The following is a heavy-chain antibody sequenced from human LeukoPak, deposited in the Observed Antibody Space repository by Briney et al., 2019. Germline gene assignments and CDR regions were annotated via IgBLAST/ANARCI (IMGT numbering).Heavy chain of an antibody. CDR3: AKIGGLGAYYFDY. CDR1: GFTFSSYS. J-gene: IGHJ4*02. Sequence: SGGSLRLSCAASGFTFSSYSMNWVRQAPGKGLEWVATIDQDGSAKYYVDSVEGRFTISRDNSKNTLYLQMNSLRAEDTAVYYCAKIGGLGAYYFDYWGQGTLVTVSS. V-gene: IGHV3-7*03. D-gene: IGHD3/OR15-3a*01. CDR2: IDQDGSAK.